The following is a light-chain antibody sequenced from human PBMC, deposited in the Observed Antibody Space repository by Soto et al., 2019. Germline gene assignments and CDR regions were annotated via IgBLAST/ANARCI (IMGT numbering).Light chain of an antibody. CDR2: AAS. CDR1: QGISSY. J-gene: IGKJ5*01. Sequence: AILMTQSPSSLSASTGDRVTITCRSSQGISSYLAWYQQKPGKAPKLLIYAASTLQSGVPSRFSGSGSGTDFTLTIRCLQSEDFATYYCQQYYSYPPITFGQGTRLEIK. CDR3: QQYYSYPPIT. V-gene: IGKV1-8*01.